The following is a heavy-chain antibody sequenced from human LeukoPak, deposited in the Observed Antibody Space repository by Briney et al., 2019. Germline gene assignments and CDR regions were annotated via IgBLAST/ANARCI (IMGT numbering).Heavy chain of an antibody. CDR1: GGSISSYY. Sequence: SETLSLTCTVSGGSISSYYWSWIRQPPGKGLEWIGYIYYSGSTYYNPSLKSRVTISVDTSKNQFSLKLSSVTAADTAVYYCARTTGGLDYWGQGTLVTVSS. J-gene: IGHJ4*02. D-gene: IGHD4-17*01. CDR3: ARTTGGLDY. V-gene: IGHV4-59*12. CDR2: IYYSGST.